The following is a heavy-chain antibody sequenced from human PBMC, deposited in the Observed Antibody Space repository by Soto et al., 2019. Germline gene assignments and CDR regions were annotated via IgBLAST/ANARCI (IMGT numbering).Heavy chain of an antibody. D-gene: IGHD1-26*01. CDR2: ISTSGANT. CDR3: AKVLWRAETLDPFDV. J-gene: IGHJ6*04. V-gene: IGHV3-23*01. Sequence: EVQLLESGGGLVQPGGSLRLSCAASGFTFSSFPMSWVRQPPGKGLEWVSTISTSGANTHYADSVKGRLTISRDNSKNTLYLQLNSLGAADTALYYCAKVLWRAETLDPFDVWGKGTTVIVSS. CDR1: GFTFSSFP.